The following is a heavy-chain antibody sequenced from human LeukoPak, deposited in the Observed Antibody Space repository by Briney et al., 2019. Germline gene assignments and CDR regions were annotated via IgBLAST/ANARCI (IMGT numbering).Heavy chain of an antibody. D-gene: IGHD5-12*01. CDR1: GFTFSSYA. Sequence: PGGSLRLSCAASGFTFSSYALFWVRQAPGKGLEWVSGITGIAGATSYADSVKGRFTISRDNSKNTLYLQMDSLTAEDTAVYYCARRYSADHRASDYWGQGSLVTVSS. CDR3: ARRYSADHRASDY. V-gene: IGHV3-23*01. J-gene: IGHJ4*02. CDR2: ITGIAGAT.